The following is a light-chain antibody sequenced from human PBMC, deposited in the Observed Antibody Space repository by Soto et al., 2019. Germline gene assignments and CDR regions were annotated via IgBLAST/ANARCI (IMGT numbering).Light chain of an antibody. CDR3: AAWDDSLNGWV. Sequence: QLVLTQPPSASGTPGQRVTISCSGSSFNIGRNPVNWYQQFPGTAPKLLIYTNDQRPSGVPDRFSGSKSVTSDSLAISGLQSEDEADYYCAAWDDSLNGWVFGGRTKLTVL. CDR2: TND. J-gene: IGLJ3*02. CDR1: SFNIGRNP. V-gene: IGLV1-44*01.